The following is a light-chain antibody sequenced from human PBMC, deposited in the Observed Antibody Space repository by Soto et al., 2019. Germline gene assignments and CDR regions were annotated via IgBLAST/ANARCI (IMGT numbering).Light chain of an antibody. CDR1: QSILNRNGYNN. V-gene: IGKV2-28*01. CDR3: MQALAAPPT. Sequence: DIVMTHSPLSLPVTPGEPASISCRSSQSILNRNGYNNLDWYLQKPAQYAQLLIYLGANRASGGPDRFSGSGGGTDFTLKISRVEAEDVWVDHCMQALAAPPTFGQGTKVDIK. J-gene: IGKJ1*01. CDR2: LGA.